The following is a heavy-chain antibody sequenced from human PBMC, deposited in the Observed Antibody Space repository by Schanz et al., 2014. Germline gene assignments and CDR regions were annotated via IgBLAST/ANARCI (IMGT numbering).Heavy chain of an antibody. V-gene: IGHV1-8*01. Sequence: QVQLVQSGAEVKKPGASVKVSCKASGYTFINYDIHWVRQASGLGLEWMGWMNPNSGNTGYAQKFQGRVTLTRNTSISTAYMELSSLSSEDTAVYYCARGARDCTNGVCGGYYFDYWGQGTLVTVSS. CDR2: MNPNSGNT. J-gene: IGHJ4*02. D-gene: IGHD2-8*01. CDR3: ARGARDCTNGVCGGYYFDY. CDR1: GYTFINYD.